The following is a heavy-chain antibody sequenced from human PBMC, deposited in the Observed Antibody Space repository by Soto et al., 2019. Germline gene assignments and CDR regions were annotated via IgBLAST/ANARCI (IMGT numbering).Heavy chain of an antibody. CDR2: ISPGGSTI. Sequence: QVQLVESGGGLVKPGGSLRLSCVASGFTFSDYYMSWIRQAPGKGLVWVSHISPGGSTIEYADSVKGRFTISRDNAKNSVYLQMKSLRAEDTAVYYCARVRRYYDSSGFDFWGQGTLVTVSS. CDR1: GFTFSDYY. CDR3: ARVRRYYDSSGFDF. V-gene: IGHV3-11*01. D-gene: IGHD3-22*01. J-gene: IGHJ4*02.